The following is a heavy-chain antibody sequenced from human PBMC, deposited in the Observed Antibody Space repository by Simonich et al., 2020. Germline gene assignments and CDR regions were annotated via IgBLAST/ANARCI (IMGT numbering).Heavy chain of an antibody. J-gene: IGHJ3*02. CDR1: GGSFSGYY. V-gene: IGHV4-34*01. CDR2: INHSGST. CDR3: ARGKGWKNAFDI. Sequence: QVQLQQWGAGLLKPSETLSLTCAVYGGSFSGYYWSWIRQPPGKGRGWIGKINHSGSTNYNPSLKSRVTISVDTSKNQFSLKLSSVTAADTAVYYCARGKGWKNAFDIWGQGTMVTVSS. D-gene: IGHD1-1*01.